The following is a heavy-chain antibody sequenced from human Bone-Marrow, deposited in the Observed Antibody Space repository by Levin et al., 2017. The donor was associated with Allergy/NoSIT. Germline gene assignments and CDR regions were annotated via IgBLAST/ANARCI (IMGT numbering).Heavy chain of an antibody. CDR2: IYYNEHT. V-gene: IGHV4-59*01. CDR1: AASISIYY. J-gene: IGHJ4*02. Sequence: SETLSLTCTVSAASISIYYWSWIRQPPGKGLEWIGYIYYNEHTNYNPSLKSRVTISVDTSKKQFSLKLSSVTAADTAVYYCARARGGRPYDFWGQGTLVTVSS. CDR3: ARARGGRPYDF. D-gene: IGHD3-16*01.